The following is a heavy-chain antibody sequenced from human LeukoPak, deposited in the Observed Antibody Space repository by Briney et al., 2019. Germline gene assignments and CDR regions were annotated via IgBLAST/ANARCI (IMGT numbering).Heavy chain of an antibody. D-gene: IGHD6-13*01. CDR1: GFTFSNYA. J-gene: IGHJ4*02. V-gene: IGHV1-2*02. CDR2: INPNSGGT. CDR3: ARDVAAAEYIGYYFDY. Sequence: PGGSLRLSCAASGFTFSNYAMHWVRQAPGQGLEWMGWINPNSGGTNYAQKFQGRVTMTRDTSISTAYMELSRLRSDDTAVYYCARDVAAAEYIGYYFDYWGQGPLVTVSS.